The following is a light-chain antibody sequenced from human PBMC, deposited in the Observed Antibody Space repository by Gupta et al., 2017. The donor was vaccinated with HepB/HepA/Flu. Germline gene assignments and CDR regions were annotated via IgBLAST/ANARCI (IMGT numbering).Light chain of an antibody. CDR1: SSNIGNNY. V-gene: IGLV1-51*02. CDR3: GTWDTTLSGGV. CDR2: ENY. Sequence: QYVLTQPTSVSAASGQTVTISCSGSSSNIGNNYVSWYQQLPRSAPKLLIFENYKRPSGIPDRFSGSKSGTSATLGITGLQTGDEAIYYCGTWDTTLSGGVFGGGTKLTVL. J-gene: IGLJ3*02.